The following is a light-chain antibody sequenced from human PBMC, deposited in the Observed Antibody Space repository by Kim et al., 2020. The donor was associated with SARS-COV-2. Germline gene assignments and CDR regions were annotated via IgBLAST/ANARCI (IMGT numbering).Light chain of an antibody. CDR2: GAS. Sequence: EIVMTQSPATLSVSPGERATLSCRASQSVGGTLAWYQQKSGQAPRLLIYGASARATGIPARFRGSGSGTEFTLTISSLQSEDFAIYYCQQYNNWPPEVTFGGGTKVDIK. CDR3: QQYNNWPPEVT. CDR1: QSVGGT. V-gene: IGKV3-15*01. J-gene: IGKJ4*01.